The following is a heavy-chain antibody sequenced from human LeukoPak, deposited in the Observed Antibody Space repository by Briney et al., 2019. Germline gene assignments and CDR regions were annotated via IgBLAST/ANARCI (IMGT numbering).Heavy chain of an antibody. J-gene: IGHJ5*02. CDR2: VDSSGSII. CDR3: ARPVNSLFDP. CDR1: GFSFSSYW. V-gene: IGHV3-48*03. Sequence: PGGSLRLSCVASGFSFSSYWMNWVRQAPGKGLEWVSYVDSSGSIIYYADSVKGRLTISRDNAKNSLYLQMNSLRVEDTAVYFCARPVNSLFDPWGQGTLVTVSS. D-gene: IGHD4-23*01.